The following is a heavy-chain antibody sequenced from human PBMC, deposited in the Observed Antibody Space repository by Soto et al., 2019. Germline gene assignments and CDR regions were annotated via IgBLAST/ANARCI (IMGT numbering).Heavy chain of an antibody. V-gene: IGHV1-46*03. CDR3: ARVYPSDTRYGYVGNNWFDP. CDR1: GYTFTSYY. J-gene: IGHJ5*02. CDR2: INPSGGST. Sequence: ASVKVSCKASGYTFTSYYMHWVRQAPGQGLEWMGIINPSGGSTSYAQKFQGRVTMTRDTSTSTVYMELSSLRSEDTAVYYCARVYPSDTRYGYVGNNWFDPWGQGTLVTVSA. D-gene: IGHD5-18*01.